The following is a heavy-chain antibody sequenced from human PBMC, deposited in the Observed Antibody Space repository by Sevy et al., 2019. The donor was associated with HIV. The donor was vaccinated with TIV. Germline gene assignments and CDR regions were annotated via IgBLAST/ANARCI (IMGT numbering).Heavy chain of an antibody. Sequence: ASVKVSCKASGYTFTGYYMHWVRQAPGQGLEWMGWINPNSGGTNSAQNFQGRVTMTRDTSISTAYMELSRLRSDDTAVYYCATSMIDVLPNFDYWGQGTLVTVSS. J-gene: IGHJ4*02. CDR3: ATSMIDVLPNFDY. V-gene: IGHV1-2*02. CDR2: INPNSGGT. D-gene: IGHD2-15*01. CDR1: GYTFTGYY.